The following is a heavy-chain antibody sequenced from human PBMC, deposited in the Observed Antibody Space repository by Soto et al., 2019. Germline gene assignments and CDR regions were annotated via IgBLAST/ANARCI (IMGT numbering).Heavy chain of an antibody. Sequence: GESLKISCAASGFTFSDHYIDWVRQAPGKGLEWVGRSRNKAKGYTTEYAASVKGRFTFSRDDSKNSVYLQMSGLEIEDTAVYYCVRVRQLTGTTFFDYWGQGTLVTVSS. V-gene: IGHV3-72*01. CDR1: GFTFSDHY. D-gene: IGHD1-7*01. J-gene: IGHJ4*02. CDR3: VRVRQLTGTTFFDY. CDR2: SRNKAKGYTT.